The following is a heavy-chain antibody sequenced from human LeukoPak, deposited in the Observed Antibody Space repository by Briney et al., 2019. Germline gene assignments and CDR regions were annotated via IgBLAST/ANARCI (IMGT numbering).Heavy chain of an antibody. CDR3: AVRQQLAGEGFGAFDI. Sequence: GASVKVSCKTSGYTFTTYGFSWVRQAPGQGLEWMGWISAYNGNTNYAQKLQGRVTMTTDTSTSTAYMELRSLRSDDTAVYYCAVRQQLAGEGFGAFDIWGQGTMVTVSS. CDR2: ISAYNGNT. J-gene: IGHJ3*02. CDR1: GYTFTTYG. V-gene: IGHV1-18*01. D-gene: IGHD6-6*01.